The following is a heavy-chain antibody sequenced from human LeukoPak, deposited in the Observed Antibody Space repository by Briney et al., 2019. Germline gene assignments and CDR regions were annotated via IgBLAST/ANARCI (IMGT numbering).Heavy chain of an antibody. CDR2: ISDSGGST. J-gene: IGHJ4*02. CDR3: AKSLSGGGYYFEY. Sequence: PGGSLRLSRAPSRFTLSNYAMTWVRQAPGKGLEGVSGISDSGGSTYYADSVKGRFTIPRDNSKNTLYLQMNSLRAEDTAVYYCAKSLSGGGYYFEYWGQGTLVTVSS. CDR1: RFTLSNYA. D-gene: IGHD3-10*01. V-gene: IGHV3-23*01.